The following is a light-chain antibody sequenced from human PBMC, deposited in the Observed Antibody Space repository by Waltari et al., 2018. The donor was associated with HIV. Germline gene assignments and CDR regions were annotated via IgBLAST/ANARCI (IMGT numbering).Light chain of an antibody. CDR1: SSDVGAYNY. CDR3: CSYAGSYTFYV. CDR2: DVS. J-gene: IGLJ1*01. Sequence: QSALTQPRSVSGSPGQSVTISCTGPSSDVGAYNYVYWYQQHPGRAPKLMIYDVSQRPSRVPDRFSGSKSGNTASLTISGLQAEDEADYYCCSYAGSYTFYVFGTGTKVTVL. V-gene: IGLV2-11*01.